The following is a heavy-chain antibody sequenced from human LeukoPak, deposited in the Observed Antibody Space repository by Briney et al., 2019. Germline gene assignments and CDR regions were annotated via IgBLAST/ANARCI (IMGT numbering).Heavy chain of an antibody. D-gene: IGHD3-3*01. CDR1: GGSISSGGYY. Sequence: PSETLSLTCTVSGGSISSGGYYWSWIRQHPGKGLEWIGRIYTSGSTNYNPSLKSRVTMSVDTSKNQFSLKLSSVTAADTAVYYCARGKVFGVVPMYYFDYWGQGTLVTVSS. J-gene: IGHJ4*02. CDR2: IYTSGST. V-gene: IGHV4-61*02. CDR3: ARGKVFGVVPMYYFDY.